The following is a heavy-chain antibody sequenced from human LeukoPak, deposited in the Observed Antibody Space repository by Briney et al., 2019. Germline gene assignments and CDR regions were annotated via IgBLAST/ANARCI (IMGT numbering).Heavy chain of an antibody. D-gene: IGHD6-13*01. CDR1: GFTFSSYG. J-gene: IGHJ5*02. CDR2: ISYDGSNK. V-gene: IGHV3-30*18. Sequence: GGSLRLSCAASGFTFSSYGMHWVRQASGKGLEWVAVISYDGSNKYYADSVKGRFTISRDNSKNTLYLQMNSLRAEDTAVYYCAKDSAYSSSWYSRSWFDPWGQGTLVTVSS. CDR3: AKDSAYSSSWYSRSWFDP.